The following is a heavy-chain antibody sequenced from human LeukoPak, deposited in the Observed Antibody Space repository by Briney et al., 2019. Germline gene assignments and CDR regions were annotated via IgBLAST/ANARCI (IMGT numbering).Heavy chain of an antibody. D-gene: IGHD1-1*01. CDR2: ISYDGVTK. Sequence: PGKSLRPSCAASGFTFSNYGMHWVRQAPGKGLEWVALISYDGVTKYYADSVKGRFTISRDNSKNTLYLRMNSLRVEDTALYYCAKLRELVTYYYYYGLDVWGQGTTVTVSS. J-gene: IGHJ6*02. V-gene: IGHV3-30*18. CDR3: AKLRELVTYYYYYGLDV. CDR1: GFTFSNYG.